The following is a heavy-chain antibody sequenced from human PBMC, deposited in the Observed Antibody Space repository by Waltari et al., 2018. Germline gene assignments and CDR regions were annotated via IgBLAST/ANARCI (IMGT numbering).Heavy chain of an antibody. CDR2: IKREVDGGTA. CDR1: GYPFHDAW. Sequence: QLVQSGGGLVRPGESLRLSCVGLGYPFHDAWMSWVRQAPAKGLEWVGRIKREVDGGTAEYIESVKDRFTISRDDSKNTLYLQMNSLKSEDSAVYFCVRESYGNDIWGQGTLVTVSS. CDR3: VRESYGNDI. D-gene: IGHD4-17*01. J-gene: IGHJ4*02. V-gene: IGHV3-15*01.